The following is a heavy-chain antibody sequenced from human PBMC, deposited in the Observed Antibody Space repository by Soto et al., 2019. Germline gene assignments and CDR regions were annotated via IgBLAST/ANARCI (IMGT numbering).Heavy chain of an antibody. CDR1: GYNFTICY. CDR2: IDPSGGST. D-gene: IGHD3-3*01. J-gene: IGHJ4*02. V-gene: IGHV1-46*03. CDR3: ARDLTGGPTYYDFWSGYSPVDY. Sequence: ASVKVSCKASGYNFTICYMHWVRQAPGQGLEWMGIIDPSGGSTSYAQKFQGRVSMTRDTSTSTVYMDLSSLRSEDTAVYYCARDLTGGPTYYDFWSGYSPVDYWGLGTLVTVSS.